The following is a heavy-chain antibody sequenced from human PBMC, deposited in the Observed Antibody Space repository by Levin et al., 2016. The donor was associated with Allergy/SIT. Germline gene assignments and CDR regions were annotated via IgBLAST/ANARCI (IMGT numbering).Heavy chain of an antibody. D-gene: IGHD2-2*01. J-gene: IGHJ4*02. V-gene: IGHV1-3*01. CDR3: ASGRIYSSSCYY. Sequence: WVRQAPGQRLEWMGWINADNGNTKYSQKFQGRVTISRDTSASTAYMELSSLRSEDTAVYYCASGRIYSSSCYYWGQGTLVTVSS. CDR2: INADNGNT.